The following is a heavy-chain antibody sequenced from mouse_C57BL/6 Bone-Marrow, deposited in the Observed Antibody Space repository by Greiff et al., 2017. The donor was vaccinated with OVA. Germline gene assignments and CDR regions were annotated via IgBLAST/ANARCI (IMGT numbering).Heavy chain of an antibody. Sequence: EVKLVESGAELVKPGASVKLSCTASGFNIKDYYMHWVKQRTEQGLEWIGRIDHEDGETKYAPKFQGKAPITADTSSNTAYLQLSSLTSEDTAVYYCALYGSSYWYFDVWGTGTTVTVSS. J-gene: IGHJ1*03. D-gene: IGHD1-1*01. CDR3: ALYGSSYWYFDV. V-gene: IGHV14-2*01. CDR2: IDHEDGET. CDR1: GFNIKDYY.